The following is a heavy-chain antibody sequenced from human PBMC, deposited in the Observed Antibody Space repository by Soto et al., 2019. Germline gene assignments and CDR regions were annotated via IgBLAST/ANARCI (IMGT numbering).Heavy chain of an antibody. V-gene: IGHV1-8*01. CDR3: ARDRQLGPYNWNSGVWFDP. CDR1: GYTFTSYD. Sequence: GASVKVSSKASGYTFTSYDINWVRQATGQGLEWMGWMNPNSGNTGYAQKFQGRVTMTRNTSISTAYMELSSLRSEDTAVYYCARDRQLGPYNWNSGVWFDPWGQGTLVTVSS. D-gene: IGHD1-7*01. CDR2: MNPNSGNT. J-gene: IGHJ5*02.